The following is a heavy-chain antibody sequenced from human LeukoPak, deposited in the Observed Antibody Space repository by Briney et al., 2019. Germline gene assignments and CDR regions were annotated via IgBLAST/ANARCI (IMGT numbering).Heavy chain of an antibody. CDR1: GGSISSYY. CDR2: IYYSGRT. CDR3: AGGELRFDY. V-gene: IGHV4-59*08. J-gene: IGHJ4*02. D-gene: IGHD1-26*01. Sequence: PSETLSITCTVSGGSISSYYWSWIRQPPGKGLEWIGYIYYSGRTNYNPSLKSRDTISVDTSKNQFSLKLSSVTAADTAVYYCAGGELRFDYWGQGTLLTVSS.